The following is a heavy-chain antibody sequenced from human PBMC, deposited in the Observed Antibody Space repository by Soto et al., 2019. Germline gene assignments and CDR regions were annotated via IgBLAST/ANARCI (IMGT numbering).Heavy chain of an antibody. CDR2: INIDGSRI. CDR3: MRGAGDRYDGNGYLGRQ. CDR1: GLTFSSYL. V-gene: IGHV3-74*01. J-gene: IGHJ4*02. Sequence: GGSLNLSCAASGLTFSSYLMHWVRPAPGKGLEWVSRINIDGSRISYVDSVKGRCTISRDNAKNTFYMQMHSLRAEDTAVYYCMRGAGDRYDGNGYLGRQWGQGTLVTVSS. D-gene: IGHD3-22*01.